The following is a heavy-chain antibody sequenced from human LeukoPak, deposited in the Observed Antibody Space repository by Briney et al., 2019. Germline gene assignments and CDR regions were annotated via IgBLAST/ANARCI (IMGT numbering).Heavy chain of an antibody. Sequence: GGSLRLSCAATGFTFNTYSMNWVRQAPGRGLEWVSSITRGSDYIYYADSVKGRVTISRDNARNSLYLHMNSLRADDTAVYYCARVGGDGLVLRSNWFDPWGQGTLVTVSS. CDR3: ARVGGDGLVLRSNWFDP. CDR2: ITRGSDYI. V-gene: IGHV3-21*01. J-gene: IGHJ5*02. D-gene: IGHD5-12*01. CDR1: GFTFNTYS.